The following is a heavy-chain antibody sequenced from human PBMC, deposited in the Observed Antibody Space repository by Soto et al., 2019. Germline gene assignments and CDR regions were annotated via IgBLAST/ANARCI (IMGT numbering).Heavy chain of an antibody. CDR3: ARVRGVNTSEYYYYGMDV. CDR2: INSDGSST. J-gene: IGHJ6*02. CDR1: GFTFSSYW. V-gene: IGHV3-74*01. Sequence: GGSLRLSCAASGFTFSSYWMHWVRQAPGKGLVWVSRINSDGSSTSYADSVKGRFTISRDNAKNTLYLQMNSLRAEDTAVYYCARVRGVNTSEYYYYGMDVWGQGTTVTVSS. D-gene: IGHD3-10*01.